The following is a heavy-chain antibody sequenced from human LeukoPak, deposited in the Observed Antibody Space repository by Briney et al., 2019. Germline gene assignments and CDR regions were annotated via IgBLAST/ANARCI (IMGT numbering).Heavy chain of an antibody. D-gene: IGHD6-6*01. Sequence: SETLSLTCTVSGGSISGYYWNWIRQPPGKGLEWIGYIYYTGSTSYNPSLKSRVTISLDTSKNQFSLKLSSVTAADTAAYYCASYSSSGLFDYWGQGTLVTVSS. CDR2: IYYTGST. CDR1: GGSISGYY. CDR3: ASYSSSGLFDY. J-gene: IGHJ4*02. V-gene: IGHV4-59*08.